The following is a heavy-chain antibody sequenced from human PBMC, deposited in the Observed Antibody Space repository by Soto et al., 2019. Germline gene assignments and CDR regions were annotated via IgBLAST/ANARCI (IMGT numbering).Heavy chain of an antibody. J-gene: IGHJ6*03. CDR2: ISSSSSYI. CDR3: ARIVAARRYYYYYMDV. V-gene: IGHV3-21*01. Sequence: GGSLTLSCAASGFTFSSYSMNWVRQAPGKGLEWVSSISSSSSYIYYADSVKGRFTISRDNAKNSLYLQMNSLRAEDTAVYYCARIVAARRYYYYYMDVWGKGTTVTVSS. CDR1: GFTFSSYS. D-gene: IGHD6-6*01.